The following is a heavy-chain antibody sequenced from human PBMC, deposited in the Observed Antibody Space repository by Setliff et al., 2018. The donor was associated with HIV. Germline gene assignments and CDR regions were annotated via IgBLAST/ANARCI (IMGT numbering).Heavy chain of an antibody. Sequence: PGESLKISCKGSGYSFTSYWIGWVRQAPGKGLEWVGFIRSKAYGGTTEYAASVKGRFTISRDDSKSIAYLQMNSLKTEDTAVYYCTRDLGGPFDYWGQGTLVTVSS. CDR1: GYSFTSYW. V-gene: IGHV3-49*02. CDR2: IRSKAYGGTT. CDR3: TRDLGGPFDY. D-gene: IGHD3-16*01. J-gene: IGHJ4*02.